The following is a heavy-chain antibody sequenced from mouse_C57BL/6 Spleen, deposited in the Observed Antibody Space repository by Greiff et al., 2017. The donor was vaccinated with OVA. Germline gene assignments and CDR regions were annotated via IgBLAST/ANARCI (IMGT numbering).Heavy chain of an antibody. J-gene: IGHJ4*01. D-gene: IGHD2-5*01. V-gene: IGHV1-53*01. CDR1: GYTFTSYW. CDR2: INPSNGGT. Sequence: QVQLQQSGTELVKPGASVTLSCTASGYTFTSYWMHWVKQRPGQGLEWIVNINPSNGGTNYNEKFKSKATLTVDKSSSTAYMQLSSLTSEDSAVYYWARRSKGAMDYWGQGTSVTVSS. CDR3: ARRSKGAMDY.